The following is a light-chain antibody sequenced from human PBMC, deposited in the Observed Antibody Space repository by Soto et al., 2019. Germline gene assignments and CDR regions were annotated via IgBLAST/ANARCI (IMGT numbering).Light chain of an antibody. CDR1: QSVNNY. Sequence: EIVLTQSPATLSLSPGERATRSCRASQSVNNYLAWYQQKPGQAPRLLIYDASSRATDIPARFSGSGSGTDFTPTISILEPEDFATYYCHQRSNWPLTFGGGTKVEIK. V-gene: IGKV3-11*01. J-gene: IGKJ4*01. CDR3: HQRSNWPLT. CDR2: DAS.